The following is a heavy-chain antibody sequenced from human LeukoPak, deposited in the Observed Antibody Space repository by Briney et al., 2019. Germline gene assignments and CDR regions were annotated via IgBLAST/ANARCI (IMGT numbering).Heavy chain of an antibody. D-gene: IGHD6-13*01. CDR1: GDSVSSNSAA. J-gene: IGHJ6*03. Sequence: SQTLSLTCAISGDSVSSNSAAWNWIRQSPSRGLEWLGRTYYRSKWYNDYAVSVKSRITINPDTSKNQFSLQLNSVTPEDTAVYYCASSIPGIAAAGTEEVYYHMDVWGKGTTVTVSS. V-gene: IGHV6-1*01. CDR2: TYYRSKWYN. CDR3: ASSIPGIAAAGTEEVYYHMDV.